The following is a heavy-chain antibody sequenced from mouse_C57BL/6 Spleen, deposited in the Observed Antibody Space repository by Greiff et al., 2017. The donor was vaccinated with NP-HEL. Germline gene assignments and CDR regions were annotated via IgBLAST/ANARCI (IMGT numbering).Heavy chain of an antibody. CDR1: GYTFTSYG. V-gene: IGHV1-81*01. CDR2: IYPRSGNT. CDR3: AREDDYGWFAY. J-gene: IGHJ3*01. D-gene: IGHD2-4*01. Sequence: QVQLQQSGAELARPGASVKLSCKASGYTFTSYGISWVKQRTGQGLEWIGEIYPRSGNTYYNEKFKGKATLTADKSSSTAYMELRSLTSEDSAVYFCAREDDYGWFAYWGQGTLVTVSA.